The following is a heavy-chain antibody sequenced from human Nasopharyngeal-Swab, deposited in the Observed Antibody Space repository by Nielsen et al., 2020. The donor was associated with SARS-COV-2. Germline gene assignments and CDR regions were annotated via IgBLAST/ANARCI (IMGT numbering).Heavy chain of an antibody. V-gene: IGHV5-51*01. Sequence: GESLKISCKGSGYSFTSYCIGWVRQMPGKGLERRGIIYPGYSDTRYSPSFQGLVTISADKSISTAYLQWSSLKASDNAMYFCARLDYYDSSGYYSLIGPEYYIDYWGQGTLVTVSS. J-gene: IGHJ4*02. CDR2: IYPGYSDT. CDR3: ARLDYYDSSGYYSLIGPEYYIDY. D-gene: IGHD3-22*01. CDR1: GYSFTSYC.